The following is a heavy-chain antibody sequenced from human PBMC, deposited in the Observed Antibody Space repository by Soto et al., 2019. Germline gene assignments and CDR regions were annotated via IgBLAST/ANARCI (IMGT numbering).Heavy chain of an antibody. CDR3: AKDQVQGPRYDSSGYYLEYFQH. CDR2: ISGSGGST. Sequence: EVQLLESGGGLVQPGGSLRLSCAASGFTFSSYAMNWVRQAPGKGLEWVSAISGSGGSTYYADSVKGRFTISRDNPKNALYLQMNSLRAENTAVYYCAKDQVQGPRYDSSGYYLEYFQHWGEGTLVTVSS. V-gene: IGHV3-23*01. J-gene: IGHJ1*01. CDR1: GFTFSSYA. D-gene: IGHD3-22*01.